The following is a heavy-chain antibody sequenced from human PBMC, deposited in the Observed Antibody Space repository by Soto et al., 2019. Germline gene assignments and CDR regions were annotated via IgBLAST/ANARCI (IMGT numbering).Heavy chain of an antibody. D-gene: IGHD3-10*01. CDR3: AVRYYGSGSYSYNWFDP. V-gene: IGHV5-51*01. CDR1: GYSFTSYW. J-gene: IGHJ5*02. CDR2: IYPGDSDT. Sequence: GESLKISCKGSGYSFTSYWIGWVRQMPGKGLEWMGIIYPGDSDTRYSPSFQGQVTISADKSTSTAYMELSSLRSEDTAVYYCAVRYYGSGSYSYNWFDPWGQGTLVTVSS.